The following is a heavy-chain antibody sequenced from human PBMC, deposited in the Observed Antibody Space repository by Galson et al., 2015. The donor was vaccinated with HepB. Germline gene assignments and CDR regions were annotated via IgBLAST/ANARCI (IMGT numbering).Heavy chain of an antibody. CDR2: IAPTDSYT. J-gene: IGHJ2*01. D-gene: IGHD6-19*01. V-gene: IGHV5-10-1*01. Sequence: QSGAEVKKPGESLRISCKGSGYSFTSYWINWVRQMPGKGLEWMGTIAPTDSYTKYSPSFQGHVTISVDKSISTAYLQCSSLKASDTAMYYCARHREQWLIQDWYFDLWGRGTLVTVSS. CDR1: GYSFTSYW. CDR3: ARHREQWLIQDWYFDL.